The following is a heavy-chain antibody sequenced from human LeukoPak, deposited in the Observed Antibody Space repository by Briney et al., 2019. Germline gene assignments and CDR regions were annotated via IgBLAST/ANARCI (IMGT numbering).Heavy chain of an antibody. V-gene: IGHV3-21*01. Sequence: GGSLRLSCAASGFTFSSYWMNWVRQAPGKGLEWVSSISSSSSYIYYADSVKGRFTISRDNAKNSLYLQMNSLRAEDTAVYYCASGVSYYDFWSGYYGFDYWGQGTLVTVSS. J-gene: IGHJ4*02. D-gene: IGHD3-3*01. CDR2: ISSSSSYI. CDR3: ASGVSYYDFWSGYYGFDY. CDR1: GFTFSSYW.